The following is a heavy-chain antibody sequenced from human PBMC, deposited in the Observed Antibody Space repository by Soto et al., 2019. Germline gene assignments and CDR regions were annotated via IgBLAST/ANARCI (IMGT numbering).Heavy chain of an antibody. J-gene: IGHJ4*02. V-gene: IGHV3-7*05. CDR3: VRALPLN. CDR1: GFTFSGLW. Sequence: GGPLTLSCTASGFTFSGLWMIWVPQAPGKGLEWVANKKQDGTEKYYVDSVKRRFTISRDNHKHSVYLQVNSLRGEDTAVFYCVRALPLNWGPGTLVTGSS. CDR2: KKQDGTEK.